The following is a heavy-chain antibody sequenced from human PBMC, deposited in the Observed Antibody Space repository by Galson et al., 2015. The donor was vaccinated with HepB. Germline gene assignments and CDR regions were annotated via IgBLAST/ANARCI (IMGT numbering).Heavy chain of an antibody. Sequence: SLRLSCAASGFTFSSYWMSWVRQAPGKGLEWVANIKQDGSEKYYVDSVKGRFTISRDNAKNSLYLQMNSLRAEDTAVYYCARVWGGQLDAEYFQHWGQGTLVTVSS. CDR3: ARVWGGQLDAEYFQH. V-gene: IGHV3-7*03. D-gene: IGHD6-13*01. J-gene: IGHJ1*01. CDR2: IKQDGSEK. CDR1: GFTFSSYW.